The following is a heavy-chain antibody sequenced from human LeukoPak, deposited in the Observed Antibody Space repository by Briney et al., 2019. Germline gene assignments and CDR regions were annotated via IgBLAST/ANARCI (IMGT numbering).Heavy chain of an antibody. J-gene: IGHJ4*02. V-gene: IGHV3-20*04. Sequence: GRSLRLSCAASGFTFDDYGMSWVRQAPGKGLEWVSGINWNGGSTGYADSVKGRFTISRDSAKNSLYLQMNSLRAEDTALYYCAIGSTYYYDSSGYYFIDYWGQGTLVTVSS. CDR2: INWNGGST. CDR3: AIGSTYYYDSSGYYFIDY. D-gene: IGHD3-22*01. CDR1: GFTFDDYG.